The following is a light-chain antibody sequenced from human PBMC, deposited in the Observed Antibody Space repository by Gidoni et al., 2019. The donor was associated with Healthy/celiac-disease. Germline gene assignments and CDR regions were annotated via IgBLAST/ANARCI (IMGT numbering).Light chain of an antibody. CDR2: KAS. CDR1: QSISSW. Sequence: DIQMTQSPSTLSASVGDRATITCRASQSISSWLAWYQQKPGQAPTLLIYKASSLESGGPSRFSGSGSGTEFTLTISSRQPDDFATYYCQQYNSYSWTFGQXTKVEIK. V-gene: IGKV1-5*03. CDR3: QQYNSYSWT. J-gene: IGKJ1*01.